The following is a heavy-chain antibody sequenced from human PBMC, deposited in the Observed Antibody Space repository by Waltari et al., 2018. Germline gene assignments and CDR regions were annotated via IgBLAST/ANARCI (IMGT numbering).Heavy chain of an antibody. CDR3: AREGEGISGWFDP. V-gene: IGHV4-38-2*02. CDR1: GYSISSGYY. Sequence: QVQLQESGPGLVKPSETLSLTCNVSGYSISSGYYWGWIRQPPGKGLGWIGSIYHSGSTYYNPSLKSRVTIAVDPSKNRFSLKLSSVTAADTAVYYCAREGEGISGWFDPWRQGTLVTVSS. J-gene: IGHJ5*02. D-gene: IGHD3-16*01. CDR2: IYHSGST.